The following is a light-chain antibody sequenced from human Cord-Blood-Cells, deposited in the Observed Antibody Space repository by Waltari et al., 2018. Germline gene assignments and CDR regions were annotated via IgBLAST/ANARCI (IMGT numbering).Light chain of an antibody. J-gene: IGLJ2*01. V-gene: IGLV2-14*03. CDR1: SSDVGGYNY. Sequence: QSALTQPASVSGSPGQSITISCTGTSSDVGGYNYVSWYQHHPGKAPKLMIYDVSNRPSGVSKRFSGSKSGNTASLTIFGLQAEDEADYYCSSYTSSSTLVFGGGTKLTVL. CDR3: SSYTSSSTLV. CDR2: DVS.